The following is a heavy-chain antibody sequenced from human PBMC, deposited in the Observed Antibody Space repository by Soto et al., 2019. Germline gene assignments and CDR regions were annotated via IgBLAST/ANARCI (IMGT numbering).Heavy chain of an antibody. J-gene: IGHJ4*02. Sequence: SETLSLTCTVSGGSISSSSYYWGWIRQPPGKGLEWIGSIYYSGSTYYNPSLKSRVTISVDTSKNQFSLKLSSVTAADTAMYYCAKVGGGGPVTAAIGRFDSWGQGTQVTVSS. CDR1: GGSISSSSYY. CDR3: AKVGGGGPVTAAIGRFDS. D-gene: IGHD3-16*01. V-gene: IGHV4-39*01. CDR2: IYYSGST.